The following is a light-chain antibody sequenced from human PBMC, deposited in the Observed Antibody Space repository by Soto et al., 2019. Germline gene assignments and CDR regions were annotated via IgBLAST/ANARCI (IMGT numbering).Light chain of an antibody. CDR2: SNN. V-gene: IGLV1-44*01. CDR1: SSNIGSKT. J-gene: IGLJ2*01. CDR3: AAWDDSLNGVV. Sequence: QLVLTQPPSASGTPGQRVTISCSGSSSNIGSKTVNWYQQLPGTAPKLLIYSNNQRPSGVPDRFSGSKSGTSASLAISGLQSEDEADYYCAAWDDSLNGVVFGGGTKLTFL.